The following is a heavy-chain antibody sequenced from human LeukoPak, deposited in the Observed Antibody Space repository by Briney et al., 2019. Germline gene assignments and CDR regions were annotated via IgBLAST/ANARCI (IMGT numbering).Heavy chain of an antibody. V-gene: IGHV4-4*07. CDR1: GGSISSYY. CDR2: IYTSGST. Sequence: SETLSLICTASGGSISSYYWSWIRQPAGKGLEWIGRIYTSGSTNYNPSLKSRVTMSVDTSKNQFSLKLSSVTAADTAVYYCARVASPSSYWYFDLWGRGTLVTVSS. D-gene: IGHD2-2*01. CDR3: ARVASPSSYWYFDL. J-gene: IGHJ2*01.